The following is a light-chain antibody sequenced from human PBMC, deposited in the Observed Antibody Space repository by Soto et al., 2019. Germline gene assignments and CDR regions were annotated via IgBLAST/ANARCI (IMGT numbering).Light chain of an antibody. CDR1: QTISSW. V-gene: IGKV1-5*03. CDR2: KAS. CDR3: QQYNSYPMYT. Sequence: DIQMTQSPSTLSASVGDRVTITCRASQTISSWLAWYQQKPGKAPKLLIYKASSLESGVPSSFSGSGSGTEFTLTISSLQPDDFATYYCQQYNSYPMYTFGQGTKLEIK. J-gene: IGKJ2*01.